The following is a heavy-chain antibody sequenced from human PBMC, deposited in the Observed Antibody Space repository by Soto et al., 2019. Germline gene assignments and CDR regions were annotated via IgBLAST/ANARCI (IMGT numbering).Heavy chain of an antibody. CDR2: ISDGGGRT. D-gene: IGHD1-1*01. CDR1: GFTFTSCA. V-gene: IGHV3-23*01. J-gene: IGHJ4*02. Sequence: PGGSLRLSCAASGFTFTSCAMSWVRQAPGKGPEWVSSISDGGGRTYYADSVKGRFTFSRDNSKTTVYLQMNSLRAEDTAVYYCAKRYSYFDYWGQGTLVTVSS. CDR3: AKRYSYFDY.